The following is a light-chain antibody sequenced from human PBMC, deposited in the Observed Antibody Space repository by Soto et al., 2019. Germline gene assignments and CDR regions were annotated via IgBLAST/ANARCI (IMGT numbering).Light chain of an antibody. J-gene: IGLJ1*01. CDR1: SSDVGNYNY. Sequence: QSALTQPASVSGSPGQSITISCTGTSSDVGNYNYVSWYQQHPGKAPKLMIYAVSNRPSGLSNRFSGSKSGNTASLTISGLQAEDEADYYCSSYTSSSTYVFGTGTKLTVL. CDR3: SSYTSSSTYV. CDR2: AVS. V-gene: IGLV2-14*01.